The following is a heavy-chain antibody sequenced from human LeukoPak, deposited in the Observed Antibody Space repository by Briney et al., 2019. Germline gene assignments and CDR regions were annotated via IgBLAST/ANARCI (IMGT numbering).Heavy chain of an antibody. Sequence: SETLSLTCTVSGGSISSYYWGWIRQPPGKGLEWIGSIYHSGSTYYNPSLKSRVTISVDTSKNQFSLKLSSVTAADTAVYYCARVGSSTTYYYYMDVWGKGTTVTVSS. CDR3: ARVGSSTTYYYYMDV. CDR1: GGSISSYY. D-gene: IGHD2-2*01. J-gene: IGHJ6*03. V-gene: IGHV4-38-2*02. CDR2: IYHSGST.